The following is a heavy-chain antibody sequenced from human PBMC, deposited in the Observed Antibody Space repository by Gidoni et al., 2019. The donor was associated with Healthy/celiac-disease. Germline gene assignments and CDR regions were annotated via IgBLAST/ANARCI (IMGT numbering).Heavy chain of an antibody. Sequence: EVQLLESGGGLVQPGGSLRLSDQASGSTFSSYAMSWVRQAPGKGLEWVSAISGSGGSTYYADSVTGRFTISRDNSKNTLYLQMNSLRAEDTAVYYCAKLARVDGPPYFDYWGQGTLVTVSS. V-gene: IGHV3-23*01. CDR3: AKLARVDGPPYFDY. CDR2: ISGSGGST. CDR1: GSTFSSYA. J-gene: IGHJ4*02.